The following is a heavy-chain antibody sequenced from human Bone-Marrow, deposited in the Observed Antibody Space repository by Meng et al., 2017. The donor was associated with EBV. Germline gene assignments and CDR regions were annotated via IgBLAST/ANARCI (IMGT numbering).Heavy chain of an antibody. V-gene: IGHV1-69*01. J-gene: IGHJ4*02. Sequence: VRLGRSGAAVKKTGSSVRVSCRASGDTLTNYGISWVRQAPGQGLEWMGGIIPVSGTTNYAQKFQDRLTITADESTNTAYMDLSSLGFEDTAMYYCAAPKYCSGTSCYEVFDFWGQGSLVTVSS. D-gene: IGHD2-2*01. CDR2: IIPVSGTT. CDR1: GDTLTNYG. CDR3: AAPKYCSGTSCYEVFDF.